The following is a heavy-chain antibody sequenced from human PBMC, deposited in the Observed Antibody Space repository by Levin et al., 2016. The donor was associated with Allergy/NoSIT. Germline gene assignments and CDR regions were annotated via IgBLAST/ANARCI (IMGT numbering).Heavy chain of an antibody. Sequence: WIRQPPGKGLEWIGYIYYSGSTNYNPSLKSRVTISVDTSKNQFSLKLSSVTAADTAVYYCARDPRIVVVPAATQRGLYYYYYMDVWGKGTTVTVSS. CDR2: IYYSGST. V-gene: IGHV4-59*01. D-gene: IGHD2-2*01. CDR3: ARDPRIVVVPAATQRGLYYYYYMDV. J-gene: IGHJ6*03.